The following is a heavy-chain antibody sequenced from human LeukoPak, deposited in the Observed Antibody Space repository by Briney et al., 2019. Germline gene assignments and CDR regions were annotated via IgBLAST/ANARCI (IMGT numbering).Heavy chain of an antibody. Sequence: ASVKVSCKVSGHTLTELSMHWVRQAPGKGLEWMGGFDPEDGETIYAQKFQGRVTMTEDTSTDTAYMELSSLKSEDAAVYYRASRAGGYWGQGTLVTVSS. CDR3: ASRAGGY. V-gene: IGHV1-24*01. J-gene: IGHJ4*02. CDR1: GHTLTELS. CDR2: FDPEDGET. D-gene: IGHD3-10*01.